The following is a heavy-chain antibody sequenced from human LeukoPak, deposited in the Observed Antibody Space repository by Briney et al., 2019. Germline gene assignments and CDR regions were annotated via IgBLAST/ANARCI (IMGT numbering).Heavy chain of an antibody. CDR2: IYYSGST. Sequence: SETLSLTCTVSGGSISSYYWSWIRQPPGKGLEWIGYIYYSGSTNYNPSLKSRVTISVDTSKNQFSLKLSSVTAADTAVYYCAGRTTSVAFDIWGQGQWSPSLQ. D-gene: IGHD1-1*01. CDR3: AGRTTSVAFDI. J-gene: IGHJ3*02. V-gene: IGHV4-59*08. CDR1: GGSISSYY.